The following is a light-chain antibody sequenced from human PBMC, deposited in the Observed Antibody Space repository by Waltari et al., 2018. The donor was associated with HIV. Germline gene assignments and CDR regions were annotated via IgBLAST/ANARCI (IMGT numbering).Light chain of an antibody. Sequence: QAVLTQPPSVSAAPGQQVSVSCSGNSFNIGSNYVSWYQQLPGRAPKLLIYNTNERPSGIPDRFSGSVSDTSATLGITGLQTGDEADYYCGTWDNSLRAGVFGGGTKLTVL. CDR3: GTWDNSLRAGV. CDR1: SFNIGSNY. CDR2: NTN. V-gene: IGLV1-51*01. J-gene: IGLJ2*01.